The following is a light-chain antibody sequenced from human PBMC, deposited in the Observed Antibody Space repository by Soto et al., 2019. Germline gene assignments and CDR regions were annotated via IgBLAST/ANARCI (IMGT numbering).Light chain of an antibody. V-gene: IGKV3-11*02. CDR2: DVS. Sequence: EMELTNSPASRSWSPGEIPSPSYRASQSVSSYLAWYQQKPGQPPSLLIYDVSNRGTGMPARFSGSGFARDFTLTISSREPEDFAVYYCRQYNNRPSWTFGQGTKVDIK. CDR1: QSVSSY. J-gene: IGKJ1*01. CDR3: RQYNNRPSWT.